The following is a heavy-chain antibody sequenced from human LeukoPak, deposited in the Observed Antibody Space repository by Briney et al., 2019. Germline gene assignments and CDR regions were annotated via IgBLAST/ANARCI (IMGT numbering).Heavy chain of an antibody. D-gene: IGHD1-1*01. CDR1: GSIFGAYA. V-gene: IGHV3-30*04. CDR3: ARDAGTDGTYFDY. J-gene: IGHJ4*02. CDR2: ISYDGSNK. Sequence: GRSLRLTCAASGSIFGAYALHWVRQAPGKGLEWVAVISYDGSNKYYVDSVKGRITISRDKSKNTVYLQMNSLRVEDTVVYYCARDAGTDGTYFDYWGQGTLVTVSS.